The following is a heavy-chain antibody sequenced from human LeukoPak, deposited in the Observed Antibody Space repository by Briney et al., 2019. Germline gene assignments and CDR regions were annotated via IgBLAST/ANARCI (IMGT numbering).Heavy chain of an antibody. V-gene: IGHV3-15*01. D-gene: IGHD3-3*01. J-gene: IGHJ4*02. Sequence: GGSLRLSCAVSGFVFSDAWMSWVRQAPGKGLEWVGRVKSKANGEKTDYAALVKGRFSISRDDSKNTLFLQMYSLRTEDTGIYYCTTMSAIFGVVIPDYWGQGTLVSVSP. CDR1: GFVFSDAW. CDR3: TTMSAIFGVVIPDY. CDR2: VKSKANGEKT.